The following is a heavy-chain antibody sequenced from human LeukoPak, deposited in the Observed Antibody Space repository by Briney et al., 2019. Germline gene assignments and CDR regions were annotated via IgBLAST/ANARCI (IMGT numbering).Heavy chain of an antibody. V-gene: IGHV3-23*01. CDR1: GFTFSNYA. CDR3: GNFLRSYCFY. D-gene: IGHD1-26*01. J-gene: IGHJ4*02. Sequence: GGSLRLSCAASGFTFSNYAMTWVRQAPGKGLEWVSSISGSGGSTYYADSVKGRFTISRDNSKNTLYLQMNSLRAEDTSVYYCGNFLRSYCFYWGRGTLTTVSS. CDR2: ISGSGGST.